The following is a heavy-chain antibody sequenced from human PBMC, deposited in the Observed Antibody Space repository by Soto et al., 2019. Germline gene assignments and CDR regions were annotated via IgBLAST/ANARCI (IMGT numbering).Heavy chain of an antibody. V-gene: IGHV3-23*01. J-gene: IGHJ4*02. CDR1: GFTFSNFA. Sequence: EVQLLESGGGLVQPGGSLRLSCAASGFTFSNFAMSWVRQSPWKGLEWVSAISGGGGNTYNADSVKGRFTISRDNSKNTLYMKMNSLRAEDTAVYYGAKGLWFGESYGLSYYWGQGTLVTVSS. CDR2: ISGGGGNT. D-gene: IGHD3-10*01. CDR3: AKGLWFGESYGLSYY.